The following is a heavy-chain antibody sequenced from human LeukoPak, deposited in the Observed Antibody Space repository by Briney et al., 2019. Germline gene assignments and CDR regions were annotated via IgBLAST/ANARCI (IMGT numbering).Heavy chain of an antibody. Sequence: GESLKISCRCSGYSFPSYWISWVRQAPGQGLEWMGWISGYNGNTNYAQKFQGRVTVTKDTSTSTVYMELRSLRSDDTAVYYCARDGGYNPGRDAFDIWGQGTMVTVSS. CDR2: ISGYNGNT. V-gene: IGHV1-18*04. CDR1: GYSFPSYW. CDR3: ARDGGYNPGRDAFDI. D-gene: IGHD5-18*01. J-gene: IGHJ3*02.